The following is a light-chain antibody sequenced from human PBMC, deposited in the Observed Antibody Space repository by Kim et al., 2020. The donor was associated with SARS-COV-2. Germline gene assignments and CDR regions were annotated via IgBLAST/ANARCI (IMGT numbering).Light chain of an antibody. CDR1: RLRKYY. V-gene: IGLV3-19*01. Sequence: SSELTQDPAVSVALGQTVRITCQGDRLRKYYATWYQQKSGQAPVLVIYDENERPAGIPDRFSGSTLGNTASLTITGAQAEDEADYYYGSRDNSGNLVVFG. J-gene: IGLJ2*01. CDR2: DEN. CDR3: GSRDNSGNLVV.